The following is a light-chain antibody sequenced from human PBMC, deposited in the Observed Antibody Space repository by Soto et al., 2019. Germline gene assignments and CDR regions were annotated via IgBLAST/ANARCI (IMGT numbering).Light chain of an antibody. Sequence: QSVLTQPASVSGSPGQSITISCTGTSSDVGGYNYVSWYQQHPGKAPKLMIYEVSNRPSGVSSRFSGSKSGNTASLTISGLKAEDEDDYYCSSYTSSSTLGVVFGGGTKVTVL. CDR2: EVS. J-gene: IGLJ2*01. CDR1: SSDVGGYNY. V-gene: IGLV2-14*01. CDR3: SSYTSSSTLGVV.